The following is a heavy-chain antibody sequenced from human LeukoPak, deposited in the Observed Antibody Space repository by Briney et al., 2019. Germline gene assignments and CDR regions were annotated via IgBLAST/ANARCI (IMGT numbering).Heavy chain of an antibody. CDR3: AREGIAAAGNYYGMDV. CDR2: IYYSGST. CDR1: GGSLSSGGYY. V-gene: IGHV4-31*03. D-gene: IGHD6-13*01. J-gene: IGHJ6*02. Sequence: SETLSLTCPVSGGSLSSGGYYWRWLRQHPGTGLEWLGYIYYSGSTYYNPSLKRRVTISVDTSKNQFSLKLSSVTAADTAVYYCAREGIAAAGNYYGMDVWGQGTTVTVSS.